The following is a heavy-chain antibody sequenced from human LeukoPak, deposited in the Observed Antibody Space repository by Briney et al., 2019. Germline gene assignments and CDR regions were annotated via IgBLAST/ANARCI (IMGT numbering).Heavy chain of an antibody. Sequence: PGGSLRLSCAASGFTVSSNYMSWVRQAPGKGLEWVSVIYSGGSTYYADSVKGRFTISRDNAKNSLYLQMNSLRAEDTAVYYCAREGYSYGNFDYWGQGTLVTVSS. CDR3: AREGYSYGNFDY. CDR1: GFTVSSNY. J-gene: IGHJ4*02. CDR2: IYSGGST. V-gene: IGHV3-53*01. D-gene: IGHD5-18*01.